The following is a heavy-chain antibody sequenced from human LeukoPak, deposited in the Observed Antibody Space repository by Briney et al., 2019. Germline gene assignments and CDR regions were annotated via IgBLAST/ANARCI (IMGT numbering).Heavy chain of an antibody. CDR2: IYYSGST. J-gene: IGHJ6*03. CDR1: GGSVVRGGYV. Sequence: PSHSLSLNGTIAGGSVVRGGYVCSGVRRHPGKGLEWIGYIYYSGSTYYNPSLKSRVTISVDTSKNKFSMKLSSVTAADTAVYYCAKDTPIAAAGYYYYYYMDVWGKGTTVTVSS. V-gene: IGHV4-31*03. D-gene: IGHD6-13*01. CDR3: AKDTPIAAAGYYYYYYMDV.